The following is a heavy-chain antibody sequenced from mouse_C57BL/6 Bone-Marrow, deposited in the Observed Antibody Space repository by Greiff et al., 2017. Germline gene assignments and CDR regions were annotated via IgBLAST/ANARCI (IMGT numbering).Heavy chain of an antibody. D-gene: IGHD6-1*01. Sequence: VQLQQPGAELVKPGASVKLSCKASGYTFTSYWLHWVKQRPGRGLEWIGWIDPNSGGTTSTEKFKSKATLTVDKPSSTAYMQLSRLTAEDSAVYYCARGHRRYFDVWGTGTTVTVSS. CDR1: GYTFTSYW. V-gene: IGHV1-72*01. J-gene: IGHJ1*03. CDR3: ARGHRRYFDV. CDR2: IDPNSGGT.